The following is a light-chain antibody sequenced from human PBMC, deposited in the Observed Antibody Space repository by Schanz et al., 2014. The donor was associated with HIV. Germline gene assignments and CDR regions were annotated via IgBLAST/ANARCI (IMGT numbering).Light chain of an antibody. CDR3: GSYTISHTWV. J-gene: IGLJ3*02. Sequence: QSVLTQPASVSGSPGQSITISCTGTSSDVGSYNYVSWYQQHPGKAPKLMIYDVSNRPSGVSNRFSGSKSGNTASLTISGLQAEDEADYYCGSYTISHTWVFGGGTKLTVL. CDR2: DVS. V-gene: IGLV2-14*03. CDR1: SSDVGSYNY.